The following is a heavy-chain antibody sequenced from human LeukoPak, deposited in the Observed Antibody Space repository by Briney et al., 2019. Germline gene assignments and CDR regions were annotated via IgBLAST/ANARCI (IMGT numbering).Heavy chain of an antibody. V-gene: IGHV3-9*01. CDR2: ISWNSGSI. J-gene: IGHJ4*02. Sequence: GGSLRLSCAASGFTFEDYAMHWVRQAPGKGLEWASGISWNSGSIGYADSVKGRFTISRDNAKNSLYLQMNSLRAEDTALYYCAKGGGYSSSWYLYFDYWGQGTLVTVSS. D-gene: IGHD6-13*01. CDR3: AKGGGYSSSWYLYFDY. CDR1: GFTFEDYA.